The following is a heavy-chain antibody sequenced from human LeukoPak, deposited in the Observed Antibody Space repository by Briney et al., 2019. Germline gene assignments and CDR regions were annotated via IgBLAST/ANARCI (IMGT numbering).Heavy chain of an antibody. D-gene: IGHD5-24*01. CDR3: ARVGRYGYNLEYFDY. Sequence: KASETLSLTCTVSGGSISSYYWSWIRQPPGKGLEWIGYIYYSGSTNYNPSLKSRVTISVDTSKNRFSLKLSSVTAADTAVYYCARVGRYGYNLEYFDYWGQGTLVTVSS. CDR2: IYYSGST. CDR1: GGSISSYY. V-gene: IGHV4-59*12. J-gene: IGHJ4*02.